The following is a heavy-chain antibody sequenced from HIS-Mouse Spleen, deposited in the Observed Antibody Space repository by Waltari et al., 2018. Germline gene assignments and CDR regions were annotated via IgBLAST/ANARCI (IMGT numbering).Heavy chain of an antibody. CDR3: AREIPYSSSWYDWYFDL. D-gene: IGHD6-13*01. CDR1: GGSISSSSYY. J-gene: IGHJ2*01. CDR2: IYYSGSP. Sequence: QLQLQESGPGLVKPSGTLSLTCTVSGGSISSSSYYWGWIRQPPGKGLEWIGSIYYSGSPSANPSLKRRVTISVDTSKNQFSLKLSSGPAADTAVYYCAREIPYSSSWYDWYFDLWGRGTLVTVSS. V-gene: IGHV4-39*07.